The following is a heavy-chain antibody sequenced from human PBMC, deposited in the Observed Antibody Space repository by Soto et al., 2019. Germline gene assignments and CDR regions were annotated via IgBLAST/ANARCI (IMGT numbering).Heavy chain of an antibody. V-gene: IGHV1-69*02. Sequence: QVQVVQSGAEVKKPESSVKVSCKPSGGTFNTYTVNWVRLAPGHGLEWMGRFIPILDMANYAQKFQERVTITAVISTITAYMELNSLTSDDTAVYYCALTYCRDNSCPRDFDFWGPGTRVTVSS. D-gene: IGHD2-21*01. CDR2: FIPILDMA. CDR1: GGTFNTYT. J-gene: IGHJ4*02. CDR3: ALTYCRDNSCPRDFDF.